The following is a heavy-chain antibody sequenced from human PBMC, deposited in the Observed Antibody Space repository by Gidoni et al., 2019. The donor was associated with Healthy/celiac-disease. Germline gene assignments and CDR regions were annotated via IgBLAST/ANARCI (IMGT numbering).Heavy chain of an antibody. Sequence: QVQLVESGGGVVQPGRSLRLSCAASGFTFSSYGKHWVRQAPGKGLEWVAVIWYDGSNKYYADSVKGRFTISRDNSKNTLYLQMNSLRAEDTAVYYCARDRRSVVTASIPFCWFDPWGQGTLVTVSS. CDR2: IWYDGSNK. CDR3: ARDRRSVVTASIPFCWFDP. CDR1: GFTFSSYG. J-gene: IGHJ5*02. V-gene: IGHV3-33*01. D-gene: IGHD2-21*02.